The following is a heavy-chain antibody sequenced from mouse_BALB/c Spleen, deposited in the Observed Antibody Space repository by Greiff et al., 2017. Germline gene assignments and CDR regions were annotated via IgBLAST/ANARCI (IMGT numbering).Heavy chain of an antibody. V-gene: IGHV5-6-4*01. Sequence: EVQGVESGGGLVKPGGSLKLSCAASGFTFSSYTMSWVRQTPEKGLEWVATISSGGSYTYYPDSVKGRFTISRDNAKNTLFLQMSSLKSEDTAMYYCTRDGDYGNYRYFDVWGAGTTVTVSS. J-gene: IGHJ1*01. CDR1: GFTFSSYT. CDR3: TRDGDYGNYRYFDV. CDR2: ISSGGSYT. D-gene: IGHD2-1*01.